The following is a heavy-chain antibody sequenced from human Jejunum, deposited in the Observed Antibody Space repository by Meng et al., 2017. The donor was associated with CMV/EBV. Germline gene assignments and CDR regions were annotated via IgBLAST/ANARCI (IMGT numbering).Heavy chain of an antibody. CDR3: ARNARGSGY. D-gene: IGHD3-10*01. J-gene: IGHJ4*02. CDR2: INQAGSEK. CDR1: GFTLGNFW. V-gene: IGHV3-7*01. Sequence: YCVGSGFTLGNFWMTWVRQAPGKGLDWVASINQAGSEKYYADSVKGRFTISRDNAKNSLFLQMNSLRAEDTAMYYCARNARGSGYWGQGTLVTVSS.